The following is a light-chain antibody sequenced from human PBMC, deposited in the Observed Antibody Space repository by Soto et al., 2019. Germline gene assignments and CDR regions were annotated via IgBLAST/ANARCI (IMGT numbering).Light chain of an antibody. V-gene: IGKV1-17*01. Sequence: DIQMTQSPSSLSASVGDRVTITCRASQDIRNYLGWYQQKPGKAPKRLTYAAYTLQSGVPSRFSGSGSGTEFTLTISSLQPEDVASAYCLQHNSCPRSFGKGTKVDIK. J-gene: IGKJ1*01. CDR3: LQHNSCPRS. CDR2: AAY. CDR1: QDIRNY.